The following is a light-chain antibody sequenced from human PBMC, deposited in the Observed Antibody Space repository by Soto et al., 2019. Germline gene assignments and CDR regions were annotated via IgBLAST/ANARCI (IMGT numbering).Light chain of an antibody. CDR1: ISNIGSNT. CDR2: SNN. Sequence: QSLLTQPPYASGTPGQRVTISCSGSISNIGSNTVNWYQQLPGTAPKLLIHSNNQRPSGVPDRFSGSKPGTSASLAISGLQSEDEADYYCAAWDDSLNGLYVFGTGTKVTVL. CDR3: AAWDDSLNGLYV. V-gene: IGLV1-44*01. J-gene: IGLJ1*01.